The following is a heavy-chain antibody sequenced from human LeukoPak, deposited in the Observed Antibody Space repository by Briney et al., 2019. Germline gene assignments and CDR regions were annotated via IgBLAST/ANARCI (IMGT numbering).Heavy chain of an antibody. Sequence: PSETLSLTCTVSGGSVSSSSYYWGWIRQPPGKGLEWIGSIYYSGTTYYNPSLKSRVTISVDTSKNQFSLKLRSVTAADTAVYYCARHSQYSYGLLYFFDSWGQGTLVTVSS. D-gene: IGHD5-18*01. CDR2: IYYSGTT. J-gene: IGHJ4*02. CDR3: ARHSQYSYGLLYFFDS. CDR1: GGSVSSSSYY. V-gene: IGHV4-39*01.